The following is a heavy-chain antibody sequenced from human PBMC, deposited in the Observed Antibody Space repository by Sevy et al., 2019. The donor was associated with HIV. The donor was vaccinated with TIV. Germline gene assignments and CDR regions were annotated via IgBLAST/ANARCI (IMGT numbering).Heavy chain of an antibody. V-gene: IGHV1-69*13. CDR2: IIPIFGTP. CDR1: GDTFSTYG. J-gene: IGHJ3*02. CDR3: AGEGGVATTGDHDAFDI. Sequence: ASVKVSCKASGDTFSTYGLSGVRQAPGQGLEGMGGIIPIFGTPNYEQKFQGRVTITADEAASTDYMELSSLRCEDTALSYGAGEGGVATTGDHDAFDIWGHGTLVTVSS. D-gene: IGHD2-8*02.